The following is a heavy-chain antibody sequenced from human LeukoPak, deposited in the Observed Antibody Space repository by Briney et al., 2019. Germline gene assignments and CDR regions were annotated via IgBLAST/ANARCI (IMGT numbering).Heavy chain of an antibody. V-gene: IGHV4-34*01. D-gene: IGHD5-18*01. J-gene: IGHJ4*02. Sequence: PSETLSLTCAVYGGSFSGYYWSWIRQPPGKGLEWIGEFNHSGSTNYNPSPKSRVTISVDTSKNQFSLKLSSVTAADTAVYYCARGPGPWEYSYGTYDYWGQGTLVTVSS. CDR2: FNHSGST. CDR1: GGSFSGYY. CDR3: ARGPGPWEYSYGTYDY.